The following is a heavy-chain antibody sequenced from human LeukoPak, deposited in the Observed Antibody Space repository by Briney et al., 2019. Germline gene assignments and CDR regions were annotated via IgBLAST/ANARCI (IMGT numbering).Heavy chain of an antibody. V-gene: IGHV3-48*01. CDR3: ARSSRELGGYAPWELMPPFDY. D-gene: IGHD1-7*01. CDR2: ISSRSSTI. J-gene: IGHJ4*02. Sequence: GGSLRLSCAASGFTFSSYRMNWVRQAPGKGLEWLSYISSRSSTIYYADSVKGRFTISRDNAKNSLNLQMNSLRVEDTAVYYCARSSRELGGYAPWELMPPFDYWGQGTLVTVSS. CDR1: GFTFSSYR.